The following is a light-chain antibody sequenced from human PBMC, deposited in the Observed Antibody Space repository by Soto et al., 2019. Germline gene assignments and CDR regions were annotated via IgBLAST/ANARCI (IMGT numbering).Light chain of an antibody. CDR1: SSDVGSYNR. J-gene: IGLJ1*01. CDR2: EVT. V-gene: IGLV2-18*03. Sequence: QSVLTQPPSVSGSPGQSVTISCTGTSSDVGSYNRVAWYQQPPGTAPKLMIYEVTNRPSGVPDRFSGSKSGNTASLTTSGLQAEDEADYYCNSYTSSNTYVFGTGTKVTVL. CDR3: NSYTSSNTYV.